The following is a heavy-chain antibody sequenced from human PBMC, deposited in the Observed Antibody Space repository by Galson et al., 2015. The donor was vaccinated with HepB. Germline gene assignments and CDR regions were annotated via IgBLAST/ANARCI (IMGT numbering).Heavy chain of an antibody. CDR2: IWLDGTNQ. Sequence: SLRLSCAASGFTFTDFGMHWVRQAPGKGLEWVALIWLDGTNQYYADSVKGRFTISRDNSKNTLYLQMNSLRAEDTAVYYCAREAHIAVAAFDSWGQGTLVTVSS. V-gene: IGHV3-33*01. J-gene: IGHJ4*02. CDR1: GFTFTDFG. D-gene: IGHD2-21*01. CDR3: AREAHIAVAAFDS.